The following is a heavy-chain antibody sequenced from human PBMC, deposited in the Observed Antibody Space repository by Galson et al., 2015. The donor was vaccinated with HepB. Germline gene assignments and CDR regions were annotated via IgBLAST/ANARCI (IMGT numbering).Heavy chain of an antibody. Sequence: SVKVSCKASGFTFTSSAVQWVRQARGQRLEWIGWIVVGSGNTNYAQKFQERVTITRDMSTSTAYMELSSLRSEDTAVYYCAAYTITGDYYYYYGMDVWGQGTPVTVSS. CDR2: IVVGSGNT. V-gene: IGHV1-58*01. J-gene: IGHJ6*02. CDR3: AAYTITGDYYYYYGMDV. CDR1: GFTFTSSA. D-gene: IGHD7-27*01.